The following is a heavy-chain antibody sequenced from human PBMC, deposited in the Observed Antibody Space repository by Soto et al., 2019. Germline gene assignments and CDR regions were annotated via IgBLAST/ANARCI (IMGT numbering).Heavy chain of an antibody. CDR2: ISSSGTTI. D-gene: IGHD3-10*01. Sequence: QPGGSLRLSCVASGFTFSSYEMNWVRQAPGKGLECVSYISSSGTTIYYADSVKGRFTISRDNAKNSLFLQMNSLRTEDTAVYYCASSYFYGSGTYYKVLGYWGQGTLVTVSS. CDR1: GFTFSSYE. J-gene: IGHJ4*02. CDR3: ASSYFYGSGTYYKVLGY. V-gene: IGHV3-48*03.